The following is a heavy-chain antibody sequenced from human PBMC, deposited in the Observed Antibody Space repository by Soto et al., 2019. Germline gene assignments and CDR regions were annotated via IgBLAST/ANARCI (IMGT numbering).Heavy chain of an antibody. V-gene: IGHV2-5*02. CDR2: IYWDDDK. Sequence: QITLKESGPTLVKPTQTLTLTCTFSGFSLSTSGVGVGWIRQPPGKALEWLALIYWDDDKRYSTSLKSRLTITKDPSKNQVVLTMTNMDPVDTATYYCAHSLIPNWGSRGAFDYWGQGTLVTVSS. CDR1: GFSLSTSGVG. J-gene: IGHJ4*02. CDR3: AHSLIPNWGSRGAFDY. D-gene: IGHD7-27*01.